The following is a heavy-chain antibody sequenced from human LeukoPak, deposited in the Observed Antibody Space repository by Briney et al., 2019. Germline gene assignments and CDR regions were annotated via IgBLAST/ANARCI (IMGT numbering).Heavy chain of an antibody. V-gene: IGHV3-30*02. Sequence: GGSLRLSCAASGFTFSSYGMHWVRQAPGKGLEWVAFIRYDGSNKYYADSVKGRFTISRDNPKNTLYLQMKSLRAEDTAVYYCAKGGGYEAQYYYYYLDVWGKGTTVTISS. J-gene: IGHJ6*03. CDR2: IRYDGSNK. D-gene: IGHD5-12*01. CDR3: AKGGGYEAQYYYYYLDV. CDR1: GFTFSSYG.